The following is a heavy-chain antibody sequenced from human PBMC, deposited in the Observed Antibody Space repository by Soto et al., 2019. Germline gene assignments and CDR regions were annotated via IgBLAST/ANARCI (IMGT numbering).Heavy chain of an antibody. Sequence: VQLVESGGGVVQPGRSLRLSCAASGFTFRTYGMYWVSQAPGKGLEWVAVIWYDASNKYYADSVKGRFTISRDNSENTLYLKMNSLRAEVTAVYYCARGRVDGGELDLWGQGTLVTVSS. CDR3: ARGRVDGGELDL. CDR1: GFTFRTYG. V-gene: IGHV3-33*01. J-gene: IGHJ4*02. CDR2: IWYDASNK. D-gene: IGHD1-26*01.